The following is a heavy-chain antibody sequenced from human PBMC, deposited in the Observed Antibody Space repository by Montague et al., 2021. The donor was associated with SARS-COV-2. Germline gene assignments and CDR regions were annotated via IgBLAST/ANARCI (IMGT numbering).Heavy chain of an antibody. V-gene: IGHV6-1*01. D-gene: IGHD6-19*01. Sequence: CAISGDSVSSNSATWNWVRQSPSRGLEWLGRTYYRSKWYSDYAPSVRGRLTVNPDASKNEFSLELNYVTPEGTAVYYCVRYSGWFYFDFWGQGTLVTVSS. J-gene: IGHJ4*02. CDR3: VRYSGWFYFDF. CDR2: TYYRSKWYS. CDR1: GDSVSSNSAT.